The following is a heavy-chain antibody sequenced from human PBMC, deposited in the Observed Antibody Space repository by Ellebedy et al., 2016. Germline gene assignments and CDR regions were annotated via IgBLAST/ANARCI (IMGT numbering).Heavy chain of an antibody. CDR2: IGTAGDT. V-gene: IGHV3-13*01. Sequence: GGSLRLSCAASGFTFSSYDMHWVRQATGKGLEWVSAIGTAGDTYYPGSVKGRFTISRENATNSLYLQMNSLRAEDTAVYYCARDNRYYDILTGYYTVDAFDIWGQGTMVTVSS. D-gene: IGHD3-9*01. CDR3: ARDNRYYDILTGYYTVDAFDI. CDR1: GFTFSSYD. J-gene: IGHJ3*02.